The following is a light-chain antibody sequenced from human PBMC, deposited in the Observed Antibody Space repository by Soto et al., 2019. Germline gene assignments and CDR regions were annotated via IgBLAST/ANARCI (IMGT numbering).Light chain of an antibody. J-gene: IGKJ1*01. V-gene: IGKV1-5*03. CDR2: KSS. Sequence: DIQMTQSPSTLSGSVGDRVTITCRASQTISSWLAWYQQKPRKAPKLLIYKSSTLKSGVPSRFSGSGSGTEFTLTISSLQPEDFATYYCQQYNSYSPATFGQGTKV. CDR3: QQYNSYSPAT. CDR1: QTISSW.